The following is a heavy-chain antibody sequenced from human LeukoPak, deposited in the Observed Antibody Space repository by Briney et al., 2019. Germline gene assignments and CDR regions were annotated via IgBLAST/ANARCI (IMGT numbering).Heavy chain of an antibody. V-gene: IGHV1-69*04. CDR3: ARDGYFDL. J-gene: IGHJ2*01. CDR1: GYTFTSYY. Sequence: SVKVSCKASGYTFTSYYLHWVRQAPGQGLEWMGRIIPILGIANHAQKFQGRVTITADKSTSTAYMELSSLRSEDTAVYYCARDGYFDLWGRGTLVTVSS. CDR2: IIPILGIA.